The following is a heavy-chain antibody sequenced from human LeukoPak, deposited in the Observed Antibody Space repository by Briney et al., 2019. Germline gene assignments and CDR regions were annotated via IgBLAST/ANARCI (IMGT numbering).Heavy chain of an antibody. J-gene: IGHJ6*03. CDR3: ARDQVVVAASYYYVDV. D-gene: IGHD2-15*01. V-gene: IGHV4-4*07. CDR2: IHTSGST. Sequence: SETLSLTCTVSGVSISSYYWSWMRQPAGKGLEWIGRIHTSGSTNYNPSLTSRVTISGDTTKNQFSLKLGSVTAADMAVYYCARDQVVVAASYYYVDVWGQGTTVTVSS. CDR1: GVSISSYY.